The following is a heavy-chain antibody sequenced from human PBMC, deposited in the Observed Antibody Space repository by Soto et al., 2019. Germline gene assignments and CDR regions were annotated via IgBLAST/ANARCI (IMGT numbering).Heavy chain of an antibody. CDR3: ARGGGVIVIGDAFDI. V-gene: IGHV5-51*01. CDR1: GYSFTSYW. J-gene: IGHJ3*02. Sequence: GESLKISCKGSGYSFTSYWIGWVRQMPGKGLEWMGIIYPGDSDTRYSPSFQGQVTISADKSISTAYLQWSSLKASDTAMYYCARGGGVIVIGDAFDIWGQGTMVTVSS. CDR2: IYPGDSDT. D-gene: IGHD3-16*02.